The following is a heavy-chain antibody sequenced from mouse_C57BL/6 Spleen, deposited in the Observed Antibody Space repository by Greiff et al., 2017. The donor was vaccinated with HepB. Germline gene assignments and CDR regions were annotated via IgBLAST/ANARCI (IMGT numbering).Heavy chain of an antibody. CDR3: ASYGSSYEARFAY. D-gene: IGHD1-1*01. CDR1: GYTFTSYW. Sequence: VQLQQPGAELVMPVASVKLSCKASGYTFTSYWMHWVKQRPGQGLEWIGEIDPSDSYTNYNQKFKGKSTLTVDKSSSTAYMQLSSLTSEDSAVYYCASYGSSYEARFAYWGQGTLVTVSA. V-gene: IGHV1-69*01. J-gene: IGHJ3*01. CDR2: IDPSDSYT.